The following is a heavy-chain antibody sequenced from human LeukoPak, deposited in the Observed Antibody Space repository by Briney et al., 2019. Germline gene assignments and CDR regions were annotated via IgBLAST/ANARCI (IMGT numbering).Heavy chain of an antibody. D-gene: IGHD5-12*01. Sequence: GGSLRLSCAASGFTFSRSAMTWVRQVPGKGLEWVSTINDKGAKTYYADSAKGRFTISRDNSKNTLYLQMNSLRAEDTAVYYCARAYGYNANDYWGQGTLVTVSS. CDR2: INDKGAKT. V-gene: IGHV3-23*01. CDR3: ARAYGYNANDY. J-gene: IGHJ4*02. CDR1: GFTFSRSA.